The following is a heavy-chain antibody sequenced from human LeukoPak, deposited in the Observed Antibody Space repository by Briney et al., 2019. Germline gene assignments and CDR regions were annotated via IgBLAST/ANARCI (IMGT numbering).Heavy chain of an antibody. CDR2: IYTSGST. J-gene: IGHJ5*02. V-gene: IGHV4-4*07. CDR3: ARDHTMIAPGGGDWFDP. D-gene: IGHD3-22*01. CDR1: GGSISSYY. Sequence: PSETLSLTCTVSGGSISSYYWSWIRQPAGKGLEWIGRIYTSGSTNYNPSLKSRVTMSVDTSKNQFSLKLSSVTAADTAVYYCARDHTMIAPGGGDWFDPWGQGTLVTVSS.